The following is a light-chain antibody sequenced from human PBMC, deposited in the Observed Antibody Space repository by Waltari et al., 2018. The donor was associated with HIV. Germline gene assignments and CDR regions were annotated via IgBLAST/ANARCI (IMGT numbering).Light chain of an antibody. V-gene: IGLV2-23*02. CDR3: CSYAGGNSYV. Sequence: QSALTQPASVSASPGQSITTPCTGTTTDAGNYNIVSWYRQFPDKAPQLLIFELNKRPSGVSKRFSGSKSGNSASLTIAGLLADDEADYYCCSYAGGNSYVFGTGTKVTVL. J-gene: IGLJ1*01. CDR1: TTDAGNYNI. CDR2: ELN.